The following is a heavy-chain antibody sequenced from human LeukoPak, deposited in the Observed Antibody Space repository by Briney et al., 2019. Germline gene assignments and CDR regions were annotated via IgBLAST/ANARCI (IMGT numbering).Heavy chain of an antibody. J-gene: IGHJ4*02. CDR2: IKEDGSKK. V-gene: IGHV3-7*03. CDR1: GFTFSAYW. Sequence: GGSLRLSCAASGFTFSAYWMTWVRQAPRKGLEWVASIKEDGSKKYYMDSVKGRFTISRDNAQKSLYLEMNSLRVEDTAVYYCARAVTSTEGYWGQGTLVTVSS. CDR3: ARAVTSTEGY.